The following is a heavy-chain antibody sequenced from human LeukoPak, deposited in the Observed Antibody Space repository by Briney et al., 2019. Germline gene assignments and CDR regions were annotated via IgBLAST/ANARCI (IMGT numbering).Heavy chain of an antibody. J-gene: IGHJ4*02. V-gene: IGHV3-30-3*01. CDR2: ISYDGSNK. CDR1: GFTFSSYA. Sequence: QAGGSLRLSCAASGFTFSSYAMHWVRQAPGKGLEWVAVISYDGSNKYYADSVKGRFTISRDNSKNTLYLQMNSLRAEDTAVYYCARDTSSAAAGWGTFDYWGQGTLVTVSS. D-gene: IGHD6-13*01. CDR3: ARDTSSAAAGWGTFDY.